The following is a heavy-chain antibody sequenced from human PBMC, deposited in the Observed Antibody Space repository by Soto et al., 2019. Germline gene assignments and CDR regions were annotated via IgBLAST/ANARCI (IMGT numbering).Heavy chain of an antibody. D-gene: IGHD2-15*01. Sequence: GGSLRLSCTACGFTFGDSTMHWVRQAPGKGLEWVSLITWDGINIEYADSVRGRFTISRDNSKNSLYLQMNGLRHEDTAFYYCAKDGIAWHWGQGTLVTVSS. V-gene: IGHV3-43*01. J-gene: IGHJ4*02. CDR1: GFTFGDST. CDR3: AKDGIAWH. CDR2: ITWDGINI.